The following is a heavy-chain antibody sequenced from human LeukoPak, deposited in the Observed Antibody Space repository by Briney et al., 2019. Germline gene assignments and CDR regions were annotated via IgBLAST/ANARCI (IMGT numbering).Heavy chain of an antibody. D-gene: IGHD3-9*01. CDR3: ARDYDILTGYFRGGFDY. CDR2: IYSGGST. V-gene: IGHV3-53*01. J-gene: IGHJ4*02. CDR1: GFTVSNNH. Sequence: PGGSLRLSCAASGFTVSNNHMTWVRQAPGKGLEWVSVIYSGGSTYYADSVKGRFIISRDNSRNTLYLQMNNLRAEDTAVYYCARDYDILTGYFRGGFDYWGQGTLVTVSS.